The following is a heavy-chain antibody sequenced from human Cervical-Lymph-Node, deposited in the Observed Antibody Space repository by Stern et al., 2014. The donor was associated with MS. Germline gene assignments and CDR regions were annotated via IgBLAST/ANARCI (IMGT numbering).Heavy chain of an antibody. V-gene: IGHV4-30-2*01. CDR3: ARSSTVTPNAFDI. J-gene: IGHJ3*02. D-gene: IGHD4-17*01. CDR1: GGSISSGGYS. Sequence: QLQLQESGSGLVKPSQTLSLTCAVSGGSISSGGYSWSWIRQPPGKGLEWIGYIYHSGSTYYNPSLKSRVTISVDMSKNQFSLKLSSVTAADTAVYYCARSSTVTPNAFDIWGQGTMVTVSS. CDR2: IYHSGST.